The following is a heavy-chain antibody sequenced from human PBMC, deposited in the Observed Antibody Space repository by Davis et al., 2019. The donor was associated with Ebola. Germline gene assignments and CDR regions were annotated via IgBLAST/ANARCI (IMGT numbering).Heavy chain of an antibody. CDR1: GGSFSGYY. CDR2: INHSGST. Sequence: SETLSLTCAVYGGSFSGYYWSWIRQPPGKGLEWIGEINHSGSTNYNPSLKSRVTISVDTSKNQFSLKLSSVTAADTAVYYCARLSRLMTVTSGGVGYHSLDVWGQGTTVTVSS. CDR3: ARLSRLMTVTSGGVGYHSLDV. V-gene: IGHV4-34*01. D-gene: IGHD4-17*01. J-gene: IGHJ6*02.